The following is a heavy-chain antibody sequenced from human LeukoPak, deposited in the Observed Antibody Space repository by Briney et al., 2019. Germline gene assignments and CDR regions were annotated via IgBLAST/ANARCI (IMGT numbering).Heavy chain of an antibody. D-gene: IGHD3-22*01. J-gene: IGHJ4*02. V-gene: IGHV1-2*02. Sequence: ASVKVSCKASGYTFTGYYMHWVRQAPGQGLEWMGWVSPHSGATNYAQKLQGRVTMTRDTSISTAFMELSRLRSDDTAVYYCATAPYDSSGYYLHFDYWGQGTLVTVSS. CDR2: VSPHSGAT. CDR3: ATAPYDSSGYYLHFDY. CDR1: GYTFTGYY.